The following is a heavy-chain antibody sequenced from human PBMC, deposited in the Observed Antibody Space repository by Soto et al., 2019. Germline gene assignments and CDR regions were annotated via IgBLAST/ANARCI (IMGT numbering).Heavy chain of an antibody. CDR2: IYSSGST. D-gene: IGHD3-16*01. J-gene: IGHJ5*02. Sequence: PSGTLSLTYTGSGVAIRSYYLNWILQQPGKGLAWIGYIYSSGSTNYNPSLKSRVTISVDTSKNPFSLKMSSVTAADTSVYYCARALLGLGMGLDPWGQGTLVTVSS. V-gene: IGHV4-59*01. CDR1: GVAIRSYY. CDR3: ARALLGLGMGLDP.